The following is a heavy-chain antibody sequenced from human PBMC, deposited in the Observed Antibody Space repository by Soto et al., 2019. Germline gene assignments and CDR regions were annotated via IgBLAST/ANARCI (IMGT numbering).Heavy chain of an antibody. J-gene: IGHJ4*02. CDR3: ARTNYDYVWGSWRFDY. CDR1: GGSISSGDYY. CDR2: ISYSGNT. V-gene: IGHV4-30-4*01. Sequence: QVQLQESGPGQTKPSQTLSLTCTVSGGSISSGDYYWSWIRQPPGKGLEWIGYISYSGNTYYTPSLKSRITISVDMSKNKFSLNVSSVTAADTAVYFCARTNYDYVWGSWRFDYWGQGTLVTVSS. D-gene: IGHD3-16*01.